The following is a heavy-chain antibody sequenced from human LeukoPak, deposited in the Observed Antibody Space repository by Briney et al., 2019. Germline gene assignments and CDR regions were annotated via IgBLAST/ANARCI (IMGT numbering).Heavy chain of an antibody. D-gene: IGHD5-18*01. CDR3: ARDTAMKR. V-gene: IGHV4-59*01. J-gene: IGHJ4*02. CDR2: IYYSGST. Sequence: PSETLSLTCTVSGGSISSYYWSWIRQPPGKGLEWIGYIYYSGSTNYNPSLKSRVTISVDTSKNQFSLKLSSVTAADTAVYYCARDTAMKRWGQGTLVTVSS. CDR1: GGSISSYY.